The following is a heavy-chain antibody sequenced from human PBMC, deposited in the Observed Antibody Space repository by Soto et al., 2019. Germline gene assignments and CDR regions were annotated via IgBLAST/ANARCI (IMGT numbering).Heavy chain of an antibody. Sequence: GGSLRLSCAASGFTFSSYAMSWVRQAPGKGLEWVSAISGSGGSTYYADSVKGRFTISRDNSKNTLYLQMNSLRAEDTAVYYCAKDVDYGDQIYYFDYWGQGTLVTVSS. J-gene: IGHJ4*02. CDR2: ISGSGGST. D-gene: IGHD4-17*01. V-gene: IGHV3-23*01. CDR3: AKDVDYGDQIYYFDY. CDR1: GFTFSSYA.